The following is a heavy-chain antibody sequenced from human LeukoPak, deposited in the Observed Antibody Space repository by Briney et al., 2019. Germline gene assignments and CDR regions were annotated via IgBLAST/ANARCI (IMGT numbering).Heavy chain of an antibody. CDR1: GFSLSTSGMC. J-gene: IGHJ4*02. V-gene: IGHV2-70*01. CDR3: ARTPFRIAVAPYYFDY. D-gene: IGHD6-19*01. Sequence: SGPALVKPTQTLTLTCAFSGFSLSTSGMCVSWIRQPPGKALEWLALIDWDDDKYYSTSLKTRLTISKDTSKNQVVLTMTNMDPVDTATYYCARTPFRIAVAPYYFDYWGQGTLVTVSS. CDR2: IDWDDDK.